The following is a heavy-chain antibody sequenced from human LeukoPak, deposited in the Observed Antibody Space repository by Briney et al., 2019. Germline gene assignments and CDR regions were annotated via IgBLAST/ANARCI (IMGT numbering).Heavy chain of an antibody. CDR3: ATDSSSWFSFDP. D-gene: IGHD6-13*01. J-gene: IGHJ5*02. V-gene: IGHV1-24*01. Sequence: ASVTVSYTDSGDTRTELEMKWVRQAPGKGLEWMGGFDPEDGETIYAQKFQGRVTMTEDTSTDTAYMELSSLRSEDTAVYYCATDSSSWFSFDPWGQGTLVTVSS. CDR2: FDPEDGET. CDR1: GDTRTELE.